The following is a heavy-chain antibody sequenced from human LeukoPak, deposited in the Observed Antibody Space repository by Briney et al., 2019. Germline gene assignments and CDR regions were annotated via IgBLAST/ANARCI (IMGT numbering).Heavy chain of an antibody. V-gene: IGHV1-2*02. CDR2: ISPNSGDT. CDR1: GYAFTGYY. Sequence: ASVKVSCKASGYAFTGYYLHWVRQAPGQGLEWMGWISPNSGDTNYAQKFKGRVTMTRDTSISTSYMELSRLRSDDTALYYCARSYYYDSTGYSHDDAFDIWGQGTMVTVSS. D-gene: IGHD3-22*01. CDR3: ARSYYYDSTGYSHDDAFDI. J-gene: IGHJ3*02.